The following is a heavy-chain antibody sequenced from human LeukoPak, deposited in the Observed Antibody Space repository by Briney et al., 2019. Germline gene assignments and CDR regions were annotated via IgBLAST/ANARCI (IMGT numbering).Heavy chain of an antibody. CDR3: ARVSDGSGSHTDY. Sequence: PGGSLRLSCSASGFIFSDYYMSWIRQAPGKGLEGVSYTSNSGSMIYYGDSVKGRFTISRDNAKNSLYLQMTSLRAKDTAVYYCARVSDGSGSHTDYWGQGTLVTVSS. J-gene: IGHJ4*02. CDR1: GFIFSDYY. D-gene: IGHD3-10*01. CDR2: TSNSGSMI. V-gene: IGHV3-11*04.